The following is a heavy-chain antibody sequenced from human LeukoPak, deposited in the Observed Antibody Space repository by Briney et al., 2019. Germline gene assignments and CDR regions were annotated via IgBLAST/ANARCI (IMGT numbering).Heavy chain of an antibody. D-gene: IGHD3-9*01. CDR1: GFTFSSYA. V-gene: IGHV3-23*01. CDR2: ISGSGDYT. J-gene: IGHJ4*02. Sequence: GGSLRLSCAASGFTFSSYAMTWVRQAPGKGLEWVSSISGSGDYTNYAGSVKGRFTISGDNSKNTLYLQMNSLRAEDTAVYYCAKSLYYDILTGSEGPFDYWGQGTLVTVSS. CDR3: AKSLYYDILTGSEGPFDY.